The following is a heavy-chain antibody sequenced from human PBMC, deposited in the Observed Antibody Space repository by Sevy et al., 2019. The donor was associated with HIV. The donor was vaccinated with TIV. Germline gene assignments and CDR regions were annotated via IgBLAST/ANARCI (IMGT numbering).Heavy chain of an antibody. J-gene: IGHJ6*02. CDR3: ARVIAAAGPSYYYYGMDV. V-gene: IGHV1-18*01. CDR2: ISAYNGNT. CDR1: GYTFTCYG. D-gene: IGHD6-13*01. Sequence: ASVKVSCKASGYTFTCYGISWVRQAPGQGLEWMGWISAYNGNTNYAQRLQGRVTMTTDTSTSTAYMELRSLRSDDTAVYYCARVIAAAGPSYYYYGMDVWGQGTTVTVSS.